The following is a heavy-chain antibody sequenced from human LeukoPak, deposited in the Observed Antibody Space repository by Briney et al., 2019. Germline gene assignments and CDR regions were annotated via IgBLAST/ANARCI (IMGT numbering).Heavy chain of an antibody. CDR3: ARDRPNLRYFDWLLNYYGMDV. J-gene: IGHJ6*02. CDR2: IVVGSGNT. Sequence: SVKVSCKASGFTFTSSAVQWVRQARGQRLEWIGWIVVGSGNTNYAQKFQERVTITRDMSTSTVYMELSSLRSEDTAVYYCARDRPNLRYFDWLLNYYGMDVWGQGTTVTVSS. V-gene: IGHV1-58*01. D-gene: IGHD3-9*01. CDR1: GFTFTSSA.